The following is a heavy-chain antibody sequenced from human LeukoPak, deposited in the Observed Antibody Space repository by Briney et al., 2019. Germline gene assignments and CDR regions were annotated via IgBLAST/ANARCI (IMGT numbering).Heavy chain of an antibody. D-gene: IGHD2-2*01. J-gene: IGHJ4*02. CDR1: GGSISSYY. Sequence: RSSETLSLTCTVSGGSISSYYWSWIRQPPGKGLEWIGYIYYSGSTNYNPSLKSRVTISMDTSKNQFSLMLTPVTAADTAVYYCARGGCTRTSCYGFDSWGQGTLVTVSS. V-gene: IGHV4-59*12. CDR2: IYYSGST. CDR3: ARGGCTRTSCYGFDS.